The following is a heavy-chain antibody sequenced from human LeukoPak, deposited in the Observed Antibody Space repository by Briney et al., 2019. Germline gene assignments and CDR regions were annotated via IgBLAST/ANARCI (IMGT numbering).Heavy chain of an antibody. Sequence: SETLSLTCSVSGDSISSRTYYWGWIRQSPGKGLECLGIIYYSGSTNYNPSLKSRVTISVDTSKNQFSLKLSSVTAADTAVYYCARQKGTGRGWFDPWGQGTLVTVSS. CDR2: IYYSGST. CDR1: GDSISSRTYY. CDR3: ARQKGTGRGWFDP. D-gene: IGHD3/OR15-3a*01. V-gene: IGHV4-39*01. J-gene: IGHJ5*02.